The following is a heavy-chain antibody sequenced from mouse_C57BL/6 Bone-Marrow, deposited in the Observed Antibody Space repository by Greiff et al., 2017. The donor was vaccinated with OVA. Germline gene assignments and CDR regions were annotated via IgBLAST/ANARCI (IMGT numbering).Heavy chain of an antibody. D-gene: IGHD2-1*01. CDR2: ISDGGSYT. Sequence: EVQVVESGGGLVKPGGSLKLSCAASGFTFSSYAMSWVRQTPDKRLEWVATISDGGSYTYYPDNVKGRFTISRDNAKNNLYLQMSHLKSEDTAMYYCARGGDYGNFYFDYWGQGTTLTVSS. J-gene: IGHJ2*01. CDR3: ARGGDYGNFYFDY. CDR1: GFTFSSYA. V-gene: IGHV5-4*01.